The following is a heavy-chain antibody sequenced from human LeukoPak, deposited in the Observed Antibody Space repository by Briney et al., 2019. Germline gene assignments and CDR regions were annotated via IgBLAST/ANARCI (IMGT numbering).Heavy chain of an antibody. J-gene: IGHJ4*02. D-gene: IGHD2-15*01. V-gene: IGHV4-61*01. CDR3: ARVSLSQPSFVVEDYFDY. Sequence: PSETLSLTCTVSGGSVSSGSYYWSWIRQPPGKGLEWIGYIYYSGSTNYNPSLKSRVTISVDTSKNQFSLKLSSVTAADTAVYYCARVSLSQPSFVVEDYFDYWGQGTLVTVSS. CDR1: GGSVSSGSYY. CDR2: IYYSGST.